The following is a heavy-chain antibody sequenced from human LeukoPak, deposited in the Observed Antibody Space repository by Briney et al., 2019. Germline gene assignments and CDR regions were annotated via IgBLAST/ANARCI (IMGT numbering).Heavy chain of an antibody. CDR2: IYTSGST. D-gene: IGHD6-19*01. CDR3: ATSLAVAVDAFDI. Sequence: SETLSLTCTVSGGSISSGSYYWSWIRQPAGKGLEWIGRIYTSGSTNYNPSLKSRVTISVDTSKNQFSLKLSSVTAADTAVYYCATSLAVAVDAFDIWGQGTMVTVSS. V-gene: IGHV4-61*02. J-gene: IGHJ3*02. CDR1: GGSISSGSYY.